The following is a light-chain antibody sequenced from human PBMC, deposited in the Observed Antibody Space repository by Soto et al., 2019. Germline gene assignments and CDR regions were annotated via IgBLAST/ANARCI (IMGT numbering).Light chain of an antibody. CDR2: GAS. J-gene: IGKJ4*01. CDR3: QQYDKSLPPVT. V-gene: IGKV3-15*01. CDR1: RSVSTN. Sequence: DIILTQSPATLSVSPGERATLSCRASRSVSTNLAWYQHKLGQGPRLRIYGASTRVTGVTARFSGSGSGTDFTLIISYLKSEDFGVYYCQQYDKSLPPVTFGGGTNVEI.